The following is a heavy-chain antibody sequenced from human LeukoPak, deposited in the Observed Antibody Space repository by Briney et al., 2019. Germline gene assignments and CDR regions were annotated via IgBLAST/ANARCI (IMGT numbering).Heavy chain of an antibody. CDR3: AREVRRGWYDPFDY. CDR2: ISGSGSTI. D-gene: IGHD6-19*01. V-gene: IGHV3-48*03. J-gene: IGHJ4*02. CDR1: GFTFSNYE. Sequence: GGSLRLSCAASGFTFSNYEMNWVRQAPGKGLEWVSYISGSGSTIYYADSVKGRFTISRDNAKNSLYLQMNSLRAEDTAVYYCAREVRRGWYDPFDYWGQGTLVTVSS.